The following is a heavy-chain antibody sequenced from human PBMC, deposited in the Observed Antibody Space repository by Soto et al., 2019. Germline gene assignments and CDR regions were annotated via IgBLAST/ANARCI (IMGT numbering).Heavy chain of an antibody. V-gene: IGHV1-8*01. CDR3: ARVTDSSSWYRPPGY. Sequence: XSVKVSCKASVYTFTSYDINWVRQATGQGLEWMGWMNPNSGNTGYAQKFQGRVTMTRNTSISTAYMELSSLRSEDTAVYYCARVTDSSSWYRPPGYSGQGTLVTVSS. CDR2: MNPNSGNT. J-gene: IGHJ4*02. D-gene: IGHD6-13*01. CDR1: VYTFTSYD.